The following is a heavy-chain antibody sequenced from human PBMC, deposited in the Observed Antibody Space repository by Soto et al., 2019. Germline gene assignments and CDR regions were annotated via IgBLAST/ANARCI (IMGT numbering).Heavy chain of an antibody. V-gene: IGHV3-48*02. Sequence: PGGSLRLSCAASRFAFSTYSMNWVRQAPGKGLEWIAYITSSSSTIFYADSVKGRFTISRDKAKNSLYLQMNSLRDEDTSVYYCARDNGIAGSFDPWGQGTLVTVSS. CDR3: ARDNGIAGSFDP. CDR2: ITSSSSTI. D-gene: IGHD2-15*01. J-gene: IGHJ5*02. CDR1: RFAFSTYS.